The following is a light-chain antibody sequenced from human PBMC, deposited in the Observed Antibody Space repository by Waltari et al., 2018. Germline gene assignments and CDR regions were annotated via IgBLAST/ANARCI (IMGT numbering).Light chain of an antibody. CDR1: QSISNY. CDR3: QQTYSTPRT. Sequence: DIQMTQSPSSLSASVGDRVTITCRASQSISNYLNWYQQKPGAAPKLLLYAASSLQSGVPSRFSGSGSGTDFTLTISSLQPEDFATYYCQQTYSTPRTFGQGAKVDSK. CDR2: AAS. J-gene: IGKJ1*01. V-gene: IGKV1-39*01.